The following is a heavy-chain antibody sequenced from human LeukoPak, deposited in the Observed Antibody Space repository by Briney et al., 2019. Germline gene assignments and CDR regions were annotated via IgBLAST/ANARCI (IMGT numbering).Heavy chain of an antibody. D-gene: IGHD2-15*01. V-gene: IGHV4-59*08. CDR3: ARAPPGVTHYSYFDY. J-gene: IGHJ4*02. Sequence: SETLSLTCTVSGGSINSYYWSWIRQPPGKGLEWIGYISYSGSTNYNPSLKSRVTISVDTSKNQFSLKLSSVTAADTAVYYCARAPPGVTHYSYFDYWGQGTLVTVSS. CDR1: GGSINSYY. CDR2: ISYSGST.